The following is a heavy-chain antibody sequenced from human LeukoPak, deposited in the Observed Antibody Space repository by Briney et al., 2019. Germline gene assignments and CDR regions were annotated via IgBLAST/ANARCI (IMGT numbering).Heavy chain of an antibody. CDR2: LSGSGGNT. CDR3: ARDPGGTQNGLDI. Sequence: GGSLRLSCAASGFSFSNYAMMWVRQAPGKGLEWVSALSGSGGNTYYADSVKGRFTISRDNSKNTLYLQMNSLRVEDTSVYYCARDPGGTQNGLDIWGQGTMVTVSS. CDR1: GFSFSNYA. D-gene: IGHD4-23*01. J-gene: IGHJ3*02. V-gene: IGHV3-23*01.